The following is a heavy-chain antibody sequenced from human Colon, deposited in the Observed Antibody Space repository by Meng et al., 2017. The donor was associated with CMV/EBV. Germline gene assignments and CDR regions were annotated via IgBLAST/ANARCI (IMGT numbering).Heavy chain of an antibody. CDR2: ISGSGGST. J-gene: IGHJ4*02. CDR1: GFTFDDYT. D-gene: IGHD3-22*01. Sequence: GESLKISCAASGFTFDDYTMNWVRQAPGKGLEWVAVISGSGGSTYYADSVKGRFTISRDNSKNTLYLQMNSLRAEDTAVYYCAKLRGIRITMIPDYWGQGTLVTVSS. CDR3: AKLRGIRITMIPDY. V-gene: IGHV3-23*01.